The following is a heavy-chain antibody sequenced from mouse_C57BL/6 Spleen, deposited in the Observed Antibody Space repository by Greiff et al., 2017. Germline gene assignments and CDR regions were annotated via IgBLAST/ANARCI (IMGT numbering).Heavy chain of an antibody. CDR1: GFTFSDYY. CDR2: ISNGGGST. CDR3: ARGSYWYFDV. J-gene: IGHJ1*03. Sequence: DVMLVESGGGLVQPGGSLKLSCAASGFTFSDYYMYWVRQTPEKRLEWVAYISNGGGSTYYPDTVKGRFTISRDNAKNTLYLQMSRLKSEDTAMYYCARGSYWYFDVWGTGTTVTVSS. V-gene: IGHV5-12*01.